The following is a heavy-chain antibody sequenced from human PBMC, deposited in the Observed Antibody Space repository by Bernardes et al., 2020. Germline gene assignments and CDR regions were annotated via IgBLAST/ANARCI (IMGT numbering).Heavy chain of an antibody. CDR2: ISAYNGNT. J-gene: IGHJ4*02. D-gene: IGHD3-10*01. CDR3: ARSGDYSGSGDYRFDS. Sequence: ASVKVSCMASGYTFTSYGISWVRQAPGQGLEWMGWISAYNGNTNYAQKLQGRVTMTTDTSTSTAYMELRSLRSDDTAVYFCARSGDYSGSGDYRFDSWGQGTLVTVSS. CDR1: GYTFTSYG. V-gene: IGHV1-18*01.